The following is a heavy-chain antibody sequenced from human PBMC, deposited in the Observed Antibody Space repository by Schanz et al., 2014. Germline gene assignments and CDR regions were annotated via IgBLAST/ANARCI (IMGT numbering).Heavy chain of an antibody. Sequence: QVQLQESGPGLVKPSETLSLTCTVSGGSIRGYYCSWIRQPPGKGLEWIGYVHSSGSTNYNSSHKRRVTKEIASNKKNVALRLSCSNAAATDVYYCARHLPGGYNNHGWFDPWGQGTLVTVSS. V-gene: IGHV4-59*08. J-gene: IGHJ5*02. CDR1: GGSIRGYY. CDR3: ARHLPGGYNNHGWFDP. CDR2: VHSSGST. D-gene: IGHD4-4*01.